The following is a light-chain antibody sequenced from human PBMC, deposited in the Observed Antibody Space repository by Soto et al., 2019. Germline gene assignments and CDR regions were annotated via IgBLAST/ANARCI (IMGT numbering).Light chain of an antibody. CDR2: GAS. CDR3: LQDFNYPLT. V-gene: IGKV1-5*01. Sequence: DIQMTQSPSTRSASVGDRVTITFRATQSISTSLAWYQQKPGKAPNLLISGASNLESGVPSRFSGSGFGTDFTLTISSLQPEDSATYYCLQDFNYPLTFGGGTKVDIK. CDR1: QSISTS. J-gene: IGKJ4*01.